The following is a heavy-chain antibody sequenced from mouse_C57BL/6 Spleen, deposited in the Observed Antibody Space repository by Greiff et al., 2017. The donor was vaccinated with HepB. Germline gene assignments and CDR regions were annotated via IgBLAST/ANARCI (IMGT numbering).Heavy chain of an antibody. Sequence: QVQLQQPGAELVKPGASVKMSCKASGYTFTSYWITWVKQRPGQGLEWIGDIYPGSGSTNYNEKFKSKATLTVDTSSSTAYMQLSSLTSEDSAVYYCASSRDYYGSSYDWYFDVWGTGTTVTVSS. CDR2: IYPGSGST. J-gene: IGHJ1*03. D-gene: IGHD1-1*01. CDR1: GYTFTSYW. V-gene: IGHV1-55*01. CDR3: ASSRDYYGSSYDWYFDV.